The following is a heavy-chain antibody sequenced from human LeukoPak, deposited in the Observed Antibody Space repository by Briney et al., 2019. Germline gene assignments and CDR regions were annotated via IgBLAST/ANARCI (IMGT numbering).Heavy chain of an antibody. D-gene: IGHD6-13*01. CDR3: AKDLLSSRWYHFDY. V-gene: IGHV3-23*01. CDR2: ISGSGGST. CDR1: GFTFSSYA. J-gene: IGHJ4*02. Sequence: GGSLRLSCAASGFTFSSYAMSWVRQAPGKRLEWVSAISGSGGSTYYADSVKGRFTISRDNSKNTLYLQMNSLRAEDTAVYYCAKDLLSSRWYHFDYWGQGTLVTVSS.